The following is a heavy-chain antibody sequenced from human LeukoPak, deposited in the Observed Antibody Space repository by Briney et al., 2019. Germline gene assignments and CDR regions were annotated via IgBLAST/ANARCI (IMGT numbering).Heavy chain of an antibody. Sequence: SETLSLTCTVSGGSISSSSYYWGWIRQPPGKGLEWIGYIYYSGSTNYNPSLKSRVTISVDTSKNQFSLKLSSVTAADTAVYYCARDGQHDYGDYELGAPRLGSPLYYFDYWGQGTLVTVSS. J-gene: IGHJ4*02. CDR2: IYYSGST. V-gene: IGHV4-61*01. CDR3: ARDGQHDYGDYELGAPRLGSPLYYFDY. D-gene: IGHD4-17*01. CDR1: GGSISSSSYY.